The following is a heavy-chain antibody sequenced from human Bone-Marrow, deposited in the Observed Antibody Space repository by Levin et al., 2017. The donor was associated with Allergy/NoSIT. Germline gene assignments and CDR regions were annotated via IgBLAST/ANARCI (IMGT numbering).Heavy chain of an antibody. CDR3: ARGHGIWSGYSFDN. CDR1: GGSIRGGDYY. V-gene: IGHV4-31*03. D-gene: IGHD3-3*01. J-gene: IGHJ4*02. Sequence: SQTLSLTCTVSGGSIRGGDYYWSWIRQHPGEGLEWIGYIYDSGGTYYNPSLRSRITISVDTSENQFSLKLSSVTAADTAVYYCARGHGIWSGYSFDNWGQGILVTVSS. CDR2: IYDSGGT.